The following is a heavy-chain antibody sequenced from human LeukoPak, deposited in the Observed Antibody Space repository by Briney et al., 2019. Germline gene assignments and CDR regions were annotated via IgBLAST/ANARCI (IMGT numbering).Heavy chain of an antibody. CDR3: AKDTDATGGTCFYH. D-gene: IGHD2-8*02. J-gene: IGHJ4*02. Sequence: SVKVSCKASGGTFSSYAISWVRQAPGQGLEWMGGIIPIFGTANYAQKFQGRVTITADKSTSTAYMELSSLRSEDTAVYYCAKDTDATGGTCFYHWGQGTLVTVSS. CDR2: IIPIFGTA. V-gene: IGHV1-69*06. CDR1: GGTFSSYA.